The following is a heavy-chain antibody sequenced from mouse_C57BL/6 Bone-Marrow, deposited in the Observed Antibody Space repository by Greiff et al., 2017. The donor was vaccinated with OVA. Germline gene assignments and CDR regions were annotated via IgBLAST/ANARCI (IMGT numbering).Heavy chain of an antibody. CDR2: INPNYGTT. Sequence: VQLQQPGPELVKPGASVKISCKASGYSFTDYNMNWVKQSTGKSLEWIGVINPNYGTTSYNQKFKGKATLTVAQSSSTAYMQLNSLTSEDSAVYYCARSRYGYGRYFDVWGTGTTVTVSS. D-gene: IGHD2-2*01. V-gene: IGHV1-39*01. J-gene: IGHJ1*03. CDR1: GYSFTDYN. CDR3: ARSRYGYGRYFDV.